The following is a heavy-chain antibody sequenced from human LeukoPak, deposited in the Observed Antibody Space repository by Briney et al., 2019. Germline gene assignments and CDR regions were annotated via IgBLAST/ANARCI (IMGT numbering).Heavy chain of an antibody. Sequence: SETLSLTCAVYGGSFRGYCWSWIRQPPGKGLEWIGEINHIGYTNYSPSLKSRLTISVDMSKNQFSLNLTSVTVADTAVYYCATARGTSTGWYSWGQGTLVTVSS. CDR1: GGSFRGYC. V-gene: IGHV4-34*01. CDR2: INHIGYT. CDR3: ATARGTSTGWYS. J-gene: IGHJ4*02. D-gene: IGHD6-19*01.